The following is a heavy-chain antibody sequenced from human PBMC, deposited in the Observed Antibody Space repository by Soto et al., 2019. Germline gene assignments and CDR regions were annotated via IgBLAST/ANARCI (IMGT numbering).Heavy chain of an antibody. CDR2: INSDGSIT. J-gene: IGHJ3*02. CDR1: GFTFSSYW. D-gene: IGHD3-22*01. CDR3: ARDRYYDDAFDI. V-gene: IGHV3-74*01. Sequence: EVQLVESGGGLVQPGGSLRLSCAASGFTFSSYWMHWVRQAPGKGLVWVSRINSDGSITTYADSVKGRFTISRDNAKNTLYVQMNSLIDEDTAVYYCARDRYYDDAFDIWGQGTMVTVSS.